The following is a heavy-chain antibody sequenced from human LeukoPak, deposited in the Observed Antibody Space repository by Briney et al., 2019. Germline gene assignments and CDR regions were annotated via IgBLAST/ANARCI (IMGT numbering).Heavy chain of an antibody. Sequence: GGSLLLSCAASGFTVSSNHMSWVRPAPGKGLEWVSAILGSGRSAYYADSVKGRFTISRDNSKNSLFLQMNSLRVEDTALYYCSKWGDYDVLTGYYDSDFWGQGTLVTVS. D-gene: IGHD3-9*01. V-gene: IGHV3-23*01. CDR1: GFTVSSNH. CDR2: ILGSGRSA. CDR3: SKWGDYDVLTGYYDSDF. J-gene: IGHJ4*02.